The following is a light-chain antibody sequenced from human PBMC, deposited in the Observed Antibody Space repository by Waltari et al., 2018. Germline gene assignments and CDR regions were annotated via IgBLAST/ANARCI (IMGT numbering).Light chain of an antibody. Sequence: QSALTQPASVSGSPGQSITISCTGTSSDVGGYNYVSWYQQHPGKAPTLMIYGFSNRHSGFSNLFSGSKSGNTASLTSSGLQAEDEADYYCSSYTSSSVVVGVGTKLTVL. CDR2: GFS. CDR1: SSDVGGYNY. CDR3: SSYTSSSVV. V-gene: IGLV2-14*01. J-gene: IGLJ2*01.